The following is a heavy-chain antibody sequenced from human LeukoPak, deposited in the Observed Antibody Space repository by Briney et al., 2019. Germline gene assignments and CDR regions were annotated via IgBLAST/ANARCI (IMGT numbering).Heavy chain of an antibody. J-gene: IGHJ4*02. Sequence: SETLSLTCTVSGGSMRSYYWSWIRQPAEKGLEWIGRIHISGNTNYNPSLKSRVIMSVDTSKNQFSLKLNSVTAADTAMYYCARAPEFSSGWLHDYWGQGTLVTVSS. CDR1: GGSMRSYY. V-gene: IGHV4-4*07. CDR3: ARAPEFSSGWLHDY. D-gene: IGHD6-19*01. CDR2: IHISGNT.